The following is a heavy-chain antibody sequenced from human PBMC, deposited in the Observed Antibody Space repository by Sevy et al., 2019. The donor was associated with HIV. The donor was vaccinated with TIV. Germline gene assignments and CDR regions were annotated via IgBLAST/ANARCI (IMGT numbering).Heavy chain of an antibody. CDR3: AKPNWNFRADWFDT. CDR1: GLTSGAFA. Sequence: GGSLRLSCKVTGLTSGAFAMSWVRQTPGKGLEWISSISGSGGLTHYADSVKGRFTISRDESKGTVDLEMNSLGGDDTAVYYCAKPNWNFRADWFDTWGQGTLVTVSS. D-gene: IGHD1-7*01. CDR2: ISGSGGLT. J-gene: IGHJ5*02. V-gene: IGHV3-23*01.